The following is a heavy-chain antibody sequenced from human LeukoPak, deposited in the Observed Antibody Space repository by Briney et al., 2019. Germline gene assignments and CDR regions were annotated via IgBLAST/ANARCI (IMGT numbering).Heavy chain of an antibody. CDR1: GFTFSSYW. Sequence: GGSLRLSCAASGFTFSSYWMHWVRQAPGKGLVWVSRINSDGTITNYADSVKGRFTISRDNAKNTLYLQMNSLRAEDTAVYYCARDHYYDNSGYGTFDYWGQGTLVTVSS. CDR2: INSDGTIT. J-gene: IGHJ4*02. D-gene: IGHD3-22*01. CDR3: ARDHYYDNSGYGTFDY. V-gene: IGHV3-74*01.